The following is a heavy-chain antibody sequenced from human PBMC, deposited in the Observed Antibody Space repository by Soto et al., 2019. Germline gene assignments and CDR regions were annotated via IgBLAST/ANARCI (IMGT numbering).Heavy chain of an antibody. J-gene: IGHJ4*02. CDR2: IDSDEGIT. CDR3: TRLSAPVDY. Sequence: GGSLRLSCVVSTASGFSFSGSWMHWVRQAPGKGLVWVAKIDSDEGITDYLDSVKGRFTISRDNTKNTPYLQMNSLRVDDTAVYYCTRLSAPVDYWGRGTLVTVSS. V-gene: IGHV3-74*01. CDR1: GFSFSGSW.